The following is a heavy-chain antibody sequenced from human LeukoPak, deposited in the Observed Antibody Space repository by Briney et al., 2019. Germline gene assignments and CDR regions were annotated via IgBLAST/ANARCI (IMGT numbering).Heavy chain of an antibody. V-gene: IGHV3-48*03. CDR1: GFSFSSYE. CDR3: ARGPRGYSYGYVGNWFDP. CDR2: IGSSGSTV. J-gene: IGHJ5*02. Sequence: GGSLRLSCAASGFSFSSYEMNWVRQAPGKGLEWVSYIGSSGSTVYYADSVKGRFTISRDNAKNSLYLQMNSLRAEDTAVYYCARGPRGYSYGYVGNWFDPWGQGTLVTVSS. D-gene: IGHD5-18*01.